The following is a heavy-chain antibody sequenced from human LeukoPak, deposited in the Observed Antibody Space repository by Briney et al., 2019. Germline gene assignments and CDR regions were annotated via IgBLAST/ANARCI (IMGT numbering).Heavy chain of an antibody. CDR3: ARDYGGSSPFDY. V-gene: IGHV3-48*03. CDR1: GFTFSSYA. J-gene: IGHJ4*02. Sequence: GGSLRLSCAASGFTFSSYAMSWVRQAPGKGLEWVSYISSSGSTIYYADSVKGRFTISRDNAKNSLYLQMNSLRAEDAAVYYCARDYGGSSPFDYWGQGTLVTVSS. D-gene: IGHD4-23*01. CDR2: ISSSGSTI.